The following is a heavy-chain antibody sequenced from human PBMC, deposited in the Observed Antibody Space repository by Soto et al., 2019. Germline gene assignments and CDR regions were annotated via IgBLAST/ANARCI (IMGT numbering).Heavy chain of an antibody. D-gene: IGHD4-17*01. CDR1: GGFISRYY. CDR3: ARHDYGDYLFDY. CDR2: IYYSGST. V-gene: IGHV4-59*08. Sequence: SETLSLTCTVSGGFISRYYWSWIRQPPGKGLEWIGYIYYSGSTNYNPSLKSRVTISVDTSKNQFSLKLSSVTAADTAVYYCARHDYGDYLFDYWGQGTLVSVSS. J-gene: IGHJ4*02.